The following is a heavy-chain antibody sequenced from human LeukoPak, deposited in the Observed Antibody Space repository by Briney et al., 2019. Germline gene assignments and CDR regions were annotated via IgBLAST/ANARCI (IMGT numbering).Heavy chain of an antibody. CDR2: IYSDGRT. CDR3: ARGGGLLVAANFDY. J-gene: IGHJ4*02. CDR1: RFTVSSNN. Sequence: PGGSLRLSCAASRFTVSSNNMSWVGQAPGKGLEWVSVIYSDGRTYYADSVNGRFTISRDKSKNTLYLQMNSLRAEDTAMYYCARGGGLLVAANFDYWGQGTLVTVSS. D-gene: IGHD2-15*01. V-gene: IGHV3-53*01.